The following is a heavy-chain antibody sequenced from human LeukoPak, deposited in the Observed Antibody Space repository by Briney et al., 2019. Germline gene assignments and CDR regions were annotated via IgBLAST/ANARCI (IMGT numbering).Heavy chain of an antibody. CDR3: ARTMRSGSSWYGY. V-gene: IGHV1-2*02. Sequence: ASVKVSCKASGYTFTGYYMHWVRQAPGQGLEWMGWINPNSGGTNYAQKFQGRVTMTRDTSISTAYMELSRLRSDDTAVYYCARTMRSGSSWYGYWGQGTLVTVSS. D-gene: IGHD6-13*01. CDR2: INPNSGGT. CDR1: GYTFTGYY. J-gene: IGHJ4*02.